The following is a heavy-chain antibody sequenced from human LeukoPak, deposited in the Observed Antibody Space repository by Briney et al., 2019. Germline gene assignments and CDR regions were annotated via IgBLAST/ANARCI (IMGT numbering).Heavy chain of an antibody. D-gene: IGHD2-21*02. CDR1: GGSISSGGYY. J-gene: IGHJ5*02. CDR3: AREVAYCGGDCYNWFDP. CDR2: IYYSGST. Sequence: SETLSLTCTVSGGSISSGGYYWSWIRLHPGKGLEWIGYIYYSGSTYYNPSLKSRVTISVDTSKNQFSLKLSSVTAADTAVYYCAREVAYCGGDCYNWFDPWGQGTLVTVSS. V-gene: IGHV4-31*03.